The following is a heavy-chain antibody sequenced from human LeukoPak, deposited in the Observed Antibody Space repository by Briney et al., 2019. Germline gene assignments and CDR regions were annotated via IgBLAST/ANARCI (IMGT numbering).Heavy chain of an antibody. CDR3: ASHYYDSRGYYYFDF. Sequence: GGSLRLSCAASGLTVSSSYMSWVRQAPGKGLEWVSIIYRDDRIFYADSLKGRFTISRDNSKNTLYLQMNSLRAEDTAVYYCASHYYDSRGYYYFDFWGQGTLVTVSS. D-gene: IGHD3-22*01. CDR1: GLTVSSSY. V-gene: IGHV3-53*01. CDR2: IYRDDRI. J-gene: IGHJ4*02.